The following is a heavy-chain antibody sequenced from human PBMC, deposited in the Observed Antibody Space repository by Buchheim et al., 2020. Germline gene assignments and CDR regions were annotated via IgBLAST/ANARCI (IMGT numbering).Heavy chain of an antibody. CDR1: GYTFTSYD. CDR2: MKPNSGNT. Sequence: QVQLVQSGAEVKKPGASVKVSCKASGYTFTSYDINWVRQATGQGLEWMGWMKPNSGNTRYAQKFQGRVTITRNTSISTAYMKRSSLRSEDTAVYYCAGRSGDYGVSVDGMDVWGQGTT. D-gene: IGHD4-17*01. V-gene: IGHV1-8*01. J-gene: IGHJ6*02. CDR3: AGRSGDYGVSVDGMDV.